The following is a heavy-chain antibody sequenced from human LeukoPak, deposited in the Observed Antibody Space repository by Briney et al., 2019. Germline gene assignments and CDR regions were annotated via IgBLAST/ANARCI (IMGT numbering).Heavy chain of an antibody. CDR3: ARRAYNWGAFDI. CDR2: LSPSGADT. J-gene: IGHJ3*02. Sequence: GGSLRLSCAASGFTFSTYAMSWVRQAPGKGLEWVSTLSPSGADTYYADSVKGRFTISRDISKNTLYLQMNSLRAEDTAVYYCARRAYNWGAFDIWGQGTMVTVSS. D-gene: IGHD5-24*01. CDR1: GFTFSTYA. V-gene: IGHV3-23*01.